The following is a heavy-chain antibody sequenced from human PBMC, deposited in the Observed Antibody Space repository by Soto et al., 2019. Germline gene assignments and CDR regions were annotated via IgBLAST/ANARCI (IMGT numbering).Heavy chain of an antibody. Sequence: EVQLVESGGGLVQPGRSLRLSCAASGFSFDEYAMHWVRQAPGKGLEWVLGVSWNCGTMGYGDSVRGRFAISRDNAKNSLYLQMNSLTTEDTALYYCAKGFCSSTRCLTYSYMDVWGKGTTVTVSS. CDR3: AKGFCSSTRCLTYSYMDV. CDR1: GFSFDEYA. D-gene: IGHD2-2*01. CDR2: VSWNCGTM. V-gene: IGHV3-9*01. J-gene: IGHJ6*03.